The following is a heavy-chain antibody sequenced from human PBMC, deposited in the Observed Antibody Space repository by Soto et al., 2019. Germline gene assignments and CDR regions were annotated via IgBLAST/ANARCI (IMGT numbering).Heavy chain of an antibody. J-gene: IGHJ6*02. D-gene: IGHD5-18*01. V-gene: IGHV4-31*03. CDR3: ARDPADTAMAPGAYYYYGMDV. CDR1: GGSISSGGYY. CDR2: IYYSGST. Sequence: SETLSLTCTVSGGSISSGGYYWSWIRQHPGKGLEWIGYIYYSGSTYYNPSLKSRVTISVDTSKNQFSLKLSSVTAADTAVYYCARDPADTAMAPGAYYYYGMDVWGQGTTVTVSS.